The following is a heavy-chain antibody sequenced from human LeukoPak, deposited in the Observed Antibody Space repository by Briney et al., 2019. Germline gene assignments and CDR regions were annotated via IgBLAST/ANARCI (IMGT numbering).Heavy chain of an antibody. V-gene: IGHV3-30*02. Sequence: GGSLRLSCGVSGFTFSRHSMNWVRQAPGKGLEWVAFIRYDGSNKYYADSVKGRFTISRDNSKNTLYLQMNSLRAEDTAVYYCAKGPRSYSSSPTYAFDIWGQGTMVTVSS. CDR1: GFTFSRHS. D-gene: IGHD6-6*01. CDR3: AKGPRSYSSSPTYAFDI. CDR2: IRYDGSNK. J-gene: IGHJ3*02.